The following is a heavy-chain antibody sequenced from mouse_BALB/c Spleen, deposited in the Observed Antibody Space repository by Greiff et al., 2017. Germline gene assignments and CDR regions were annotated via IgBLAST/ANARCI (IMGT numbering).Heavy chain of an antibody. V-gene: IGHV3-2*02. D-gene: IGHD2-1*01. Sequence: EVQLQQSGPGLVKPSQSLSLTCTVTGYSITSDYAWNWIRQFPGNKLEWMGYISYSGSTSYNPSLKSRISITRDTSKNQFFLQLNSVTTEDTATYYCASLYIPYAMDYWGQGTSVTVSS. CDR2: ISYSGST. CDR3: ASLYIPYAMDY. CDR1: GYSITSDYA. J-gene: IGHJ4*01.